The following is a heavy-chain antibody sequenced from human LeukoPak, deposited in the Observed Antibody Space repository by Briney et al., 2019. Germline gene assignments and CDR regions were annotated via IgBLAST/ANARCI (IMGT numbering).Heavy chain of an antibody. J-gene: IGHJ5*02. CDR1: GGSISSYY. D-gene: IGHD2-2*01. V-gene: IGHV4-59*01. CDR2: IYYSGST. CDR3: ARYAQADWFDP. Sequence: PSETLSLTCTVSGGSISSYYWSWIRQPPGKGLEWIGYIYYSGSTNYNPPLKSRVTISVDTSKNQFSLKLSSVTAADTAVYYCARYAQADWFDPWGQGTLVTVSS.